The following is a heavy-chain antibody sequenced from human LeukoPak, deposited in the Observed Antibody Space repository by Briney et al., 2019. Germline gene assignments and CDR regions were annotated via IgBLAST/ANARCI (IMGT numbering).Heavy chain of an antibody. Sequence: SETLSLTCTVSGGSISHPYWSWIRQPPGGGLEWIGYIYYSGSTNYNPSLKRRVTISLDTSKSQFSLKLRSVTAADTAVYYCARSGLDSRYYFGMDVWGQGTTVTVSS. D-gene: IGHD5-12*01. J-gene: IGHJ6*02. CDR2: IYYSGST. V-gene: IGHV4-59*11. CDR3: ARSGLDSRYYFGMDV. CDR1: GGSISHPY.